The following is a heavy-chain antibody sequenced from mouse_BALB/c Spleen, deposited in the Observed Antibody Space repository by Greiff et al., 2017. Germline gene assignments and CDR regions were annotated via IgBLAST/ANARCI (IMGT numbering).Heavy chain of an antibody. CDR3: TNGDAMDY. V-gene: IGHV5-6-4*01. CDR2: ISSGGSYT. CDR1: GFTFSSYT. Sequence: EVHLVESGGGLVKPGGSLKLSCAASGFTFSSYTMSWVRQTPEKRLEWVATISSGGSYTYYPDSVKGRFTISRDNAKNTLYLQMSSLKSEDTAMYYCTNGDAMDYWGQGTSVTVSS. J-gene: IGHJ4*01.